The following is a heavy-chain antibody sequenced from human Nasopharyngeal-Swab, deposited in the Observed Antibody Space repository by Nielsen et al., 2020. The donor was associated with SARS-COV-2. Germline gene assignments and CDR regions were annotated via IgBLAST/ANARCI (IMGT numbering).Heavy chain of an antibody. J-gene: IGHJ4*02. CDR3: ASPDY. V-gene: IGHV1-2*06. CDR1: GYIFTDYY. CDR2: INPNSGGT. Sequence: ASVKVSCKTSGYIFTDYYMHWVRQAPGQGLEWMGRINPNSGGTNYAQKFQGRVTITRDTSISTAYMELSRLRSDDTAVYYCASPDYWGQGTLVTVSS.